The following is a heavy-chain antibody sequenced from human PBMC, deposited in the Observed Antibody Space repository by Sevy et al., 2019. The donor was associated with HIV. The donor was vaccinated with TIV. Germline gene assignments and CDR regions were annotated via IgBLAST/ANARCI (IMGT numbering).Heavy chain of an antibody. J-gene: IGHJ4*02. D-gene: IGHD6-19*01. CDR2: IYYSGST. V-gene: IGHV4-59*01. CDR1: GGSISSYY. Sequence: SETLSLTCTVSGGSISSYYWSWIRQPPGKGLEWIGYIYYSGSTNYNPSLRSRVTISVDTFKNQFSLKLSSVTAADTAVYYCASLRDAVAGFDYWGQGTLVTVSS. CDR3: ASLRDAVAGFDY.